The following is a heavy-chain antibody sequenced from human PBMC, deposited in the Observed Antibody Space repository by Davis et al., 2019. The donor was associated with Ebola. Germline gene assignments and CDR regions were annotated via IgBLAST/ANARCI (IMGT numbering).Heavy chain of an antibody. CDR3: ASLYSSGWYGDDY. D-gene: IGHD6-19*01. CDR1: GGSFSGYY. CDR2: INHSGST. J-gene: IGHJ4*02. Sequence: SQTLSLTCAVYGGSFSGYYWSWIRQPPGKGLEWIGDINHSGSTNYNPSLKSRVTISVDTSKNQFSLKLSSVTAADTAVYYCASLYSSGWYGDDYWGQGTLVTVSS. V-gene: IGHV4-34*09.